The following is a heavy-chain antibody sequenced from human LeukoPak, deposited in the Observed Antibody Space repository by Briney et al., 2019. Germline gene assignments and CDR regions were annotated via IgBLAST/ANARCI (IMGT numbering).Heavy chain of an antibody. CDR1: GGSISSYY. J-gene: IGHJ4*02. D-gene: IGHD3-22*01. V-gene: IGHV4-59*01. CDR2: IYYSGST. CDR3: AIEHSSGYHDY. Sequence: SETLSLTCTVSGGSISSYYWSWTRQPPGKGLEWIGYIYYSGSTNYNPSLKSRVTISVDTSKNQFSLKLSSVTAADTAVYYCAIEHSSGYHDYWGQGTLVTVSS.